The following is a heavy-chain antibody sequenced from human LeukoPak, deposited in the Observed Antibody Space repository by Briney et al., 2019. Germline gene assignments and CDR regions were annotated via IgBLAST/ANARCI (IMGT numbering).Heavy chain of an antibody. Sequence: SQTLSLTCAISGDSVSGNSVTWNWIRQSPSRGLEWLGRTYYRSRWYNDYAVSVKSRVTINPDTSKNQFSLQLNSVTPEDTAVYYCARSNYYYADYWGQGTLVTVSS. J-gene: IGHJ4*02. V-gene: IGHV6-1*01. CDR1: GDSVSGNSVT. D-gene: IGHD3-22*01. CDR2: TYYRSRWYN. CDR3: ARSNYYYADY.